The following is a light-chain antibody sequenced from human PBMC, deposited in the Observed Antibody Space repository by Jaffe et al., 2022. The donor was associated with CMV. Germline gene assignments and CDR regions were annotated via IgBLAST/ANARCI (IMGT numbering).Light chain of an antibody. CDR2: RNN. CDR3: AAWDDSLSVVV. Sequence: QSVLTQPPSASGTPGQRVTISCSGSSSNIGSNYVYWYQQLPGTAPKLLIDRNNQRPSGVPDRFSGSKSGTSASLAISGLRSEDEGDYYCAAWDDSLSVVVFGGGTKLTVL. J-gene: IGLJ2*01. CDR1: SSNIGSNY. V-gene: IGLV1-47*01.